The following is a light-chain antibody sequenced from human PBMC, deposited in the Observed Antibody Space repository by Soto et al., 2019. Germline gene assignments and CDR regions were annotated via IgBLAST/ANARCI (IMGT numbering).Light chain of an antibody. CDR3: QQYYTSWWS. V-gene: IGKV4-1*01. J-gene: IGKJ1*01. Sequence: DIVMTQSPDSLAVSLGERATINCKSSQSILYNSNNRNYVAWYQQKPGQPPKLLINWASTRESGVPDRFSGSGSGTDFTLTISSLQAEDVAVYYCQQYYTSWWSFGQGTKVDI. CDR2: WAS. CDR1: QSILYNSNNRNY.